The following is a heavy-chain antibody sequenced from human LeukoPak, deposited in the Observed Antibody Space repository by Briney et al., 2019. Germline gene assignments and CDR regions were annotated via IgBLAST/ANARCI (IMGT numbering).Heavy chain of an antibody. CDR1: GFTFSSYA. Sequence: PGRSLRLSCAASGFTFSSYAMHWVRQAPGKGLEWVAVISYDGSNKYYADSVKGRFTISRDNSKNTLYLQMNSLRAENTAVYYCARDPSPKRKWELRSSYFDYWGQGTLVTVSS. CDR2: ISYDGSNK. D-gene: IGHD1-26*01. J-gene: IGHJ4*02. V-gene: IGHV3-30*04. CDR3: ARDPSPKRKWELRSSYFDY.